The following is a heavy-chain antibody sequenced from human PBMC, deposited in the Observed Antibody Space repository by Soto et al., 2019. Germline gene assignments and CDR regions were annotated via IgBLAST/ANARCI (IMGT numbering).Heavy chain of an antibody. D-gene: IGHD3-10*01. V-gene: IGHV3-23*01. CDR2: ISGSGGST. Sequence: EVQLLESGGGLVQPGGSLRLSCAASGFTFSSYAMSWVRQAPGKGLEWVSAISGSGGSTYYADSVKGRFTISRDNSKNTLYLQMNSLRAEETAVYYCAKDRGMVRGDIGFFDYWGQGTLVTVSS. CDR3: AKDRGMVRGDIGFFDY. J-gene: IGHJ4*02. CDR1: GFTFSSYA.